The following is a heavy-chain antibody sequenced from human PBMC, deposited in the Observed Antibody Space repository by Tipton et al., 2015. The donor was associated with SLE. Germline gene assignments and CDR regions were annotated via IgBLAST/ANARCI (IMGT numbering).Heavy chain of an antibody. CDR3: ARGGGSYYDY. CDR2: IYSSGNT. J-gene: IGHJ4*02. D-gene: IGHD1-26*01. CDR1: GNLIRNGGYQ. Sequence: TLSLTCTVSGNLIRNGGYQWGWIRQHPGKGLEWIGYIYSSGNTNYNPSFRSRLTISVDTSKNQFSLKLTSVTAADTAVYYCARGGGSYYDYWGQGTLVTVSS. V-gene: IGHV4-61*08.